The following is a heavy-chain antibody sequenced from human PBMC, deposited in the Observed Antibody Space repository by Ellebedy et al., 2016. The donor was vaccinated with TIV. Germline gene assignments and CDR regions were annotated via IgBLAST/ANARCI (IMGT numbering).Heavy chain of an antibody. CDR3: ARVGGVDAFDI. CDR1: GGSISSYY. CDR2: IYYSGST. Sequence: MPSETLSLTCNVSGGSISSYYWSWIRQPPGKGLEWIGYIYYSGSTNYNPSLKSRVTISVDTSKNQFSLKLSSVTAADTAVYYCARVGGVDAFDIWGQGTMVTVSS. D-gene: IGHD3-10*01. J-gene: IGHJ3*02. V-gene: IGHV4-59*08.